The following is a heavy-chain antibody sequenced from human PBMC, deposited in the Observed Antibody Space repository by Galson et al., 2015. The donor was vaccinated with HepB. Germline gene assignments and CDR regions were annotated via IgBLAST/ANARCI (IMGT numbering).Heavy chain of an antibody. CDR2: IGSKAYGGTT. V-gene: IGHV3-49*03. J-gene: IGHJ4*02. Sequence: SLRLSCAASGFTFGDYAMSWFRQAPGKGLEWVGFIGSKAYGGTTEYAASVKGRFTISRDDSTSIAYLQMNSLKTEDTAVYYCTSPHYDSSGYYLDYWGQGTLVTVSS. CDR1: GFTFGDYA. D-gene: IGHD3-22*01. CDR3: TSPHYDSSGYYLDY.